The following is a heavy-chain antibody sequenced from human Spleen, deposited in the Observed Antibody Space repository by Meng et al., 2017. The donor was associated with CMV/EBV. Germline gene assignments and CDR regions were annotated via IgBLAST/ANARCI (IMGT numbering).Heavy chain of an antibody. J-gene: IGHJ5*02. V-gene: IGHV1-2*02. CDR1: GYTFTAHY. Sequence: ASVKVSCKASGYTFTAHYFHWVRQAPGQGLEWMGWIHPHRGDTNYAQQFQGRVTLTRDTSINTGYMELTRLTSDDTAVYYCARANSAAWGNWFDPWGQGTLVTVSS. D-gene: IGHD6-13*01. CDR2: IHPHRGDT. CDR3: ARANSAAWGNWFDP.